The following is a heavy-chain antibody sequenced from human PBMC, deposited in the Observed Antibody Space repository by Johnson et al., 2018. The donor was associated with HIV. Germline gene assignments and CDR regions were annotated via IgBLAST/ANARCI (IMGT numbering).Heavy chain of an antibody. V-gene: IGHV3-30*02. CDR1: GFTFSSYG. CDR3: AREGLIVGATLGAFDI. J-gene: IGHJ3*02. D-gene: IGHD1-26*01. Sequence: QMQLVESGGGVVQPGGSLRLSCAASGFTFSSYGMHWVRQAPGKVLEWVAFIRYYGSNKYYADSVKGRFTISRDNSKNTLYLQMGSLRAEDMAVYYGAREGLIVGATLGAFDIWGQGTMVTVSS. CDR2: IRYYGSNK.